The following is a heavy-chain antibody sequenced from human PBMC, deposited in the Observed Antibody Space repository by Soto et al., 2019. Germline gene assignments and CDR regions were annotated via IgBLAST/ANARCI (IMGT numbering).Heavy chain of an antibody. CDR3: ARDRSMVVVVPGY. Sequence: PGGSLRLSCAASGFTFSSYARHWVRQAPGKGLEWVALISHDGSNKYYADSVKGRFTISRDNFKNILYLQMNSLRVDDTAVYYCARDRSMVVVVPGYRGQGTLVTVSS. D-gene: IGHD2-2*01. CDR1: GFTFSSYA. J-gene: IGHJ4*02. CDR2: ISHDGSNK. V-gene: IGHV3-30-3*01.